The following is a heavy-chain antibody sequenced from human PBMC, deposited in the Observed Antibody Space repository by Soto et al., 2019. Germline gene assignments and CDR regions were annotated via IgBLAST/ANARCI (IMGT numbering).Heavy chain of an antibody. CDR3: ASGLSGDKVDQ. Sequence: QVQLQESGPGLVKPSQTLSLTCTVSGGSISDGAYYWSWIRQPPGKGLEWIGHIYNSGNTYNNPHLRSRLTISLATSKSQFSLNLNSVTAADTAVYYCASGLSGDKVDQWGQGTLVTVSS. J-gene: IGHJ4*02. V-gene: IGHV4-30-4*01. D-gene: IGHD2-21*01. CDR1: GGSISDGAYY. CDR2: IYNSGNT.